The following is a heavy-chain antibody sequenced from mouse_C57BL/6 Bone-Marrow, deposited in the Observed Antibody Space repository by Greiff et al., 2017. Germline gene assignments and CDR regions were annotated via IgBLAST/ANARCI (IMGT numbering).Heavy chain of an antibody. D-gene: IGHD1-1*02. CDR3: ARHRFPNYGCSYSYAMDY. CDR2: ISSGGSYT. J-gene: IGHJ4*01. V-gene: IGHV5-6*01. CDR1: GFTFSSYG. Sequence: EVKLMESGGDLVKPGGSLKLSCAASGFTFSSYGMSWVRQTPDKRLEWVATISSGGSYTYYPDSVKGRFTIPRDNAKNTLYLQMSSLKSEDTAMYYCARHRFPNYGCSYSYAMDYWGQGTSVTVSS.